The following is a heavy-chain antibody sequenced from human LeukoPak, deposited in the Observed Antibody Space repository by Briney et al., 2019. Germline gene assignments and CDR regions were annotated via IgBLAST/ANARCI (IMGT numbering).Heavy chain of an antibody. CDR1: GGSFSGYY. Sequence: SETLSLTCAVYGGSFSGYYWGWIRQPPGKGLEWIGSIYCSGSTYYNPSLKSRVTISVDTSKNQFSLKLSSVAAADTAVYYCARLGLKRATYYDILTGYRWFDPWGQGTLVTVSS. D-gene: IGHD3-9*01. CDR2: IYCSGST. V-gene: IGHV4-39*01. CDR3: ARLGLKRATYYDILTGYRWFDP. J-gene: IGHJ5*02.